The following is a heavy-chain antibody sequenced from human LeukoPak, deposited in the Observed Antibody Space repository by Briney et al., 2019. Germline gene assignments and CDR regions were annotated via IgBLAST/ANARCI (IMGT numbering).Heavy chain of an antibody. D-gene: IGHD2-2*02. V-gene: IGHV4-39*01. Sequence: SETLSLTCTVSGGSISSSSYYWGWIRQPPGKGLEWIGSIYYSGSTYYDPSLKSRVTIPVDTSKNQFSLKLSSVTAADTAVYYCARRGYCSSTSCYREYYMDVWGKGTTVTVSS. CDR2: IYYSGST. CDR1: GGSISSSSYY. J-gene: IGHJ6*03. CDR3: ARRGYCSSTSCYREYYMDV.